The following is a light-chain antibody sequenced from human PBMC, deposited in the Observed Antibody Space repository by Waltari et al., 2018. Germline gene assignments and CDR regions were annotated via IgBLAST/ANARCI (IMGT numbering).Light chain of an antibody. CDR2: LAS. J-gene: IGKJ1*01. V-gene: IGKV4-1*01. Sequence: DIVMTQSPDSLAVSLGERAPINCKSSQTLLYNSNTKNYLAWYQQKPGQPPKLLIYLASTRESGVPDRFRGGGSGTDFTLTISSLQAEDVAVYYCQQYHTAPWTFGQGTKVEIK. CDR1: QTLLYNSNTKNY. CDR3: QQYHTAPWT.